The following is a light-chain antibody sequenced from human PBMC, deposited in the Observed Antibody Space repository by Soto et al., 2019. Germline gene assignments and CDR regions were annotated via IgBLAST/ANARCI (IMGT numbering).Light chain of an antibody. CDR2: GAS. V-gene: IGKV3-15*01. CDR1: QSISTK. J-gene: IGKJ4*01. CDR3: QEYNDWRPIT. Sequence: EIVMTQSPGTLSVSPVERATLSCRASQSISTKLAWYQQKPGQAPRLLIYGASTRATGIPVRFSGGGSGTEFTLTITSLQFEDFAVYYCQEYNDWRPITFGGGTKVDI.